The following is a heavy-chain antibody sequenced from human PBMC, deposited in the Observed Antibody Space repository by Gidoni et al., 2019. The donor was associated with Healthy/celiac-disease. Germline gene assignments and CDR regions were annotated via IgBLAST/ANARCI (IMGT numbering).Heavy chain of an antibody. J-gene: IGHJ4*02. CDR3: AKDSGYCTNGVCYTEYIDY. V-gene: IGHV3-43*01. CDR2: ISWDGGIT. CDR1: GFSLDDYT. D-gene: IGHD2-8*01. Sequence: EVQLVESGGVVVQRGGSLRLSCSASGFSLDDYTIHWVRQAPGKGLEWVSLISWDGGITYYADSVKGRFTISRDNSTNSLYLQMNSLRTEDTALYYCAKDSGYCTNGVCYTEYIDYWGQGTLVTVSS.